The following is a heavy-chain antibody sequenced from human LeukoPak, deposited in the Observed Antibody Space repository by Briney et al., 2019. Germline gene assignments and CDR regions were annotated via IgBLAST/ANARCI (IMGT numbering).Heavy chain of an antibody. D-gene: IGHD6-19*01. CDR1: GGTFISYG. CDR3: ATPGFIAVAGTRYFQH. V-gene: IGHV1-69*04. CDR2: IIPILGIA. Sequence: GASVKVSCKASGGTFISYGISWVRQAPGQGLEWMGRIIPILGIANYAQKFQGRVTITADKSTSTAYMELSSLRSEDTAVYYCATPGFIAVAGTRYFQHWGQGTLVTVSS. J-gene: IGHJ1*01.